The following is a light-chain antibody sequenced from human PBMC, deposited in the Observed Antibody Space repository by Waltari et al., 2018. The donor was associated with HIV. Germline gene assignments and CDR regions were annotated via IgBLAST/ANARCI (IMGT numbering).Light chain of an antibody. Sequence: DNVMTQSPDSLAVSLGERAPISCHFRQSVFYTSNNKDYLAWYQHKPGQPPKLLIYWAFIRESGVPERFSGSGSGTDFTLTISGVQAEDAAVYYCQQYFYSPQTFGQGTKVEIK. CDR1: QSVFYTSNNKDY. CDR3: QQYFYSPQT. CDR2: WAF. J-gene: IGKJ1*01. V-gene: IGKV4-1*01.